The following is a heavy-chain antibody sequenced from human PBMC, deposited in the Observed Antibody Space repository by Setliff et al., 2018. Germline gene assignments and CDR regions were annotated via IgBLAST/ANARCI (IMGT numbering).Heavy chain of an antibody. J-gene: IGHJ3*01. Sequence: SETLSLTCTVSGGSISSGDYYWSWIRQPPGKGLEWIGYIYYSGSTYYNPSLKSRVTISVDTSKNQFSLKLNSVTAADTAVYFCARDDLRAGDAFDFWGQGTMVTVSS. CDR3: ARDDLRAGDAFDF. CDR1: GGSISSGDYY. CDR2: IYYSGST. V-gene: IGHV4-30-4*08.